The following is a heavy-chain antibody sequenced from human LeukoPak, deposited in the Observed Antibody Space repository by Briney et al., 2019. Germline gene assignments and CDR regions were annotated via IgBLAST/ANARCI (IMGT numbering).Heavy chain of an antibody. D-gene: IGHD6-19*01. J-gene: IGHJ6*03. CDR3: ARVIIAVAGSYYYYMDV. CDR2: ISAYNGNT. V-gene: IGHV1-18*01. CDR1: GYTFTSYG. Sequence: GASVKVSCKASGYTFTSYGISWVRQAPGQGLEWMGWISAYNGNTNYAQKLQGRVTMTTDTSTSTAYMELRSLRSDDTAVYYCARVIIAVAGSYYYYMDVWGKGTTATVSS.